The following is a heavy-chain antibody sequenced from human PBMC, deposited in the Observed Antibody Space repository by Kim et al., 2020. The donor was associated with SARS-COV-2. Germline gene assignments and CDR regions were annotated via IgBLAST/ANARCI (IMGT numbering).Heavy chain of an antibody. CDR3: ARDYAYAFDV. V-gene: IGHV3-48*02. Sequence: KWYADYVKGRFTISGDNAKNSVYLQMNSLTDEDTAVYYCARDYAYAFDVWGRGTMVTVSS. CDR2: K. D-gene: IGHD4-17*01. J-gene: IGHJ3*01.